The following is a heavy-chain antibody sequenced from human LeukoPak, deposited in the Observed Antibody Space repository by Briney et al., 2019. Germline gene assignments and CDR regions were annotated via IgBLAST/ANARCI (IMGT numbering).Heavy chain of an antibody. J-gene: IGHJ3*02. CDR3: ARAQGLNDYGDYGWDAFDI. CDR1: GFTFSSYS. D-gene: IGHD4-17*01. CDR2: ISSSSSTI. Sequence: PGGSLRLSCAASGFTFSSYSMNWVRQAPGKGLEWVSYISSSSSTIYYADSVKGRFTISRDNAKNSLYLQMNSLRAEDTAVYYCARAQGLNDYGDYGWDAFDIWGQGTMVTVSS. V-gene: IGHV3-48*01.